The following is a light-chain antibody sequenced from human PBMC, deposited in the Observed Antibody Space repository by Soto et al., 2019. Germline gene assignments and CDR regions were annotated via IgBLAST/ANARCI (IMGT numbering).Light chain of an antibody. CDR1: QYISSY. V-gene: IGKV1-39*01. Sequence: DIQMTQSPSSLSASVGDRVTITCRASQYISSYLNWYQQEPGKAPNLLINAASSLQSGVPSRFSVSGSGTDFTLTISSLQPEDFATYYCQQSHTPPYTVGQGTKVDSK. J-gene: IGKJ2*01. CDR3: QQSHTPPYT. CDR2: AAS.